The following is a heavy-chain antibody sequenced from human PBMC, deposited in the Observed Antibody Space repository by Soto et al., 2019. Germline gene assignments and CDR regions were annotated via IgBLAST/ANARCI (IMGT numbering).Heavy chain of an antibody. CDR3: ARDLYLYGSGSYYNGYYYYGMDV. V-gene: IGHV1-24*01. CDR2: FDPEDGET. Sequence: ASVKVSCKVSGYTLTELSMHWVRQAPGKGLEWMGGFDPEDGETIYAQKFQGRVTMTEDTSTDTAYMELSSLRSEDTAVYYCARDLYLYGSGSYYNGYYYYGMDVCGQGTTVTVSS. CDR1: GYTLTELS. D-gene: IGHD3-10*01. J-gene: IGHJ6*02.